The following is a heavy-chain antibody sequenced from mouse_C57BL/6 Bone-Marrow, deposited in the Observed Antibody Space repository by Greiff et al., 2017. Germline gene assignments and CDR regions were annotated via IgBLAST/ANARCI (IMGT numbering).Heavy chain of an antibody. D-gene: IGHD1-1*01. CDR3: ARVPLIYYYGSSISWFAY. Sequence: QVQLQQSGAELARPGASVKMSCKASGYTFTSYTMPWVKQSPGTGLEWLGYINPSSGYSKYHQKFKDKVTLTADNSASTADMQLSRLTSEDSAVYYCARVPLIYYYGSSISWFAYWGQGTLVTVSA. V-gene: IGHV1-4*01. CDR2: INPSSGYS. J-gene: IGHJ3*01. CDR1: GYTFTSYT.